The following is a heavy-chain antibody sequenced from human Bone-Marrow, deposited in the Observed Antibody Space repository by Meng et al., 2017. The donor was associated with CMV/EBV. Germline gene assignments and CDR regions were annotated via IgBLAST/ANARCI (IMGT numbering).Heavy chain of an antibody. J-gene: IGHJ4*02. CDR3: VRARGTNYFDY. V-gene: IGHV3-23*01. D-gene: IGHD1-26*01. Sequence: SCAASGFTFGSYAMSWVRQAPGKGLEWVSSISAGGGGTNYADSVKGRSTMSRDNSKNTLYLQMDSLRAEDTAVYYCVRARGTNYFDYWGQGTLVTVSS. CDR1: GFTFGSYA. CDR2: ISAGGGGT.